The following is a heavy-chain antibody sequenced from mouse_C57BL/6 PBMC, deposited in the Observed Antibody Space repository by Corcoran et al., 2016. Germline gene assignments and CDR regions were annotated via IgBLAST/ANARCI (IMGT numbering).Heavy chain of an antibody. D-gene: IGHD1-1*01. CDR3: ARGVYGSSYRYFDV. Sequence: QVQLQQSGAELVKPGASVKISCKASGYAFSSYWMNWVKQRPGKGLEWIGQIYPGDGDTNYNGKFKGKATLTADKSSSTAYMQLSSLTSEDSAVYFCARGVYGSSYRYFDVWGTGTTVTVSS. CDR2: IYPGDGDT. V-gene: IGHV1-80*01. CDR1: GYAFSSYW. J-gene: IGHJ1*03.